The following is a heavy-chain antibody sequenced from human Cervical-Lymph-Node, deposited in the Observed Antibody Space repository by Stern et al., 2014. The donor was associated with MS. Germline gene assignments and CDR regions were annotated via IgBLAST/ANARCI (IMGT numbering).Heavy chain of an antibody. V-gene: IGHV3-7*01. CDR2: IKHDGSEK. D-gene: IGHD6-13*01. CDR3: ARDTGLIAALGMDV. J-gene: IGHJ6*02. Sequence: VQLVESGGGLDQPGGSLRLSCAASGFTFSSYWISWVRQAPGKGLEWVANIKHDGSEKYYVDYVKGRVTMTRENAKNSPYMQMHSLRAEDTAVYSCARDTGLIAALGMDVWGQGTTVTVSS. CDR1: GFTFSSYW.